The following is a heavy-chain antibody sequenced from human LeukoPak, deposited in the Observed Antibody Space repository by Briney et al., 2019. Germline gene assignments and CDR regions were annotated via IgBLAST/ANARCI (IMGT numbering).Heavy chain of an antibody. V-gene: IGHV3-30*02. CDR3: ARRSAARDAFDI. J-gene: IGHJ3*02. D-gene: IGHD6-6*01. Sequence: GGSLRLSCAASGFTFSSYGMHWVRQAPGKGLEWVAFIRYDGSNKYYADSVKGRFTISRDNAKNTLYLQMNSLRAEDTAAYYCARRSAARDAFDIWGQGTMVTVSS. CDR1: GFTFSSYG. CDR2: IRYDGSNK.